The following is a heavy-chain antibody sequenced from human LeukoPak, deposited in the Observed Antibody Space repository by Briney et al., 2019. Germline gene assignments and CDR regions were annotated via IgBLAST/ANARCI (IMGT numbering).Heavy chain of an antibody. CDR3: AKNRYCSSTSCYNWFDP. Sequence: GGSLRLSCAASGFTLDDYAMHWVRQAPGKGLEWVSGISWNSGSIGYADSVKGRFTISRDNAKNSLYLQMNSLRAEDTALYYCAKNRYCSSTSCYNWFDPWGQGTLVTVSS. J-gene: IGHJ5*02. D-gene: IGHD2-2*01. CDR2: ISWNSGSI. CDR1: GFTLDDYA. V-gene: IGHV3-9*01.